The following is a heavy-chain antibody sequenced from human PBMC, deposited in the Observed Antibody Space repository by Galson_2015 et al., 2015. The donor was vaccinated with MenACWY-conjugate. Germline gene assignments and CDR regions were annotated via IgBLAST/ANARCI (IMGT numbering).Heavy chain of an antibody. V-gene: IGHV3-23*01. Sequence: SLRLSCAASGFTFRDYAMTWVRLAPGTGLEWISAISGSGANTYCADSVKGRFTISRDNSKDTVYLQLNSLRAEDTAVYYCAKTQKLIYFYYGMDVWGQGTTVTVSS. CDR1: GFTFRDYA. J-gene: IGHJ6*02. CDR3: AKTQKLIYFYYGMDV. CDR2: ISGSGANT. D-gene: IGHD6-6*01.